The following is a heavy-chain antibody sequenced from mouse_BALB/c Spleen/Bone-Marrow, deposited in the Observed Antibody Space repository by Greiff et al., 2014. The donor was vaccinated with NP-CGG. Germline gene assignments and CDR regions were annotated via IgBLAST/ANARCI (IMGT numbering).Heavy chain of an antibody. CDR1: GFSLSSYG. V-gene: IGHV2-3*01. J-gene: IGHJ4*01. D-gene: IGHD1-1*01. CDR3: AKTNRYSYAMDY. CDR2: IWGDGSI. Sequence: VKLQESGPGLVAPSQSLPITCTVSGFSLSSYGVSWVCQPPGKGLEWLGVIWGDGSINYHSSLISRLSISKDNSKSQVFLKLNSLRTDGTATYYCAKTNRYSYAMDYWGQGTSVTVSS.